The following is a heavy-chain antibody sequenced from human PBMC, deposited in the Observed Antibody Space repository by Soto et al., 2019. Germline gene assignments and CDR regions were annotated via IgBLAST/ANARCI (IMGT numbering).Heavy chain of an antibody. Sequence: SETLSLTCTVSGGSISSYYWSWIRQPPGKGLEWIGYIYYSGSTNYNPSLKSRVTISVDTSKNQFSLKLSSVTAADTAVYYCTRDLNYYFDYWGQGTLVTVSS. V-gene: IGHV4-59*01. CDR3: TRDLNYYFDY. D-gene: IGHD1-20*01. J-gene: IGHJ4*02. CDR1: GGSISSYY. CDR2: IYYSGST.